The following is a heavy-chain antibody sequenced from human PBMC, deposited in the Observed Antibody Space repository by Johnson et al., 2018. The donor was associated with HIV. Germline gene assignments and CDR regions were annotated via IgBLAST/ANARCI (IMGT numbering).Heavy chain of an antibody. CDR3: ARPRVSSGRHGAFDI. CDR1: GFTFSNYW. D-gene: IGHD3-22*01. J-gene: IGHJ3*02. V-gene: IGHV3-7*01. Sequence: EVQLVESGGGLVQPGGSLRLSCAASGFTFSNYWMSWVRQAPGKGLEWVANLKQDGREKYYVDSVKGRFNISRDNAKNSLFLQMNSLRAEDTAVYYCARPRVSSGRHGAFDIWGQGTMVTVSS. CDR2: LKQDGREK.